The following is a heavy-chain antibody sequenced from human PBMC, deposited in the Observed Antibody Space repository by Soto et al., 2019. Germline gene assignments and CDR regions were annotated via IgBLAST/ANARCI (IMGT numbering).Heavy chain of an antibody. J-gene: IGHJ6*02. CDR3: ARRYYYDSSGYQKRMDV. V-gene: IGHV4-39*01. CDR2: IYYSGST. CDR1: GGPISSSSYY. D-gene: IGHD3-22*01. Sequence: SETLSLTCTVSGGPISSSSYYWGWIRQPPGKGLEWIGSIYYSGSTYYNPSLKSRVTISVDTSKNQFSLKLSSVTAADTAVYYCARRYYYDSSGYQKRMDVWGQGTMVTVSS.